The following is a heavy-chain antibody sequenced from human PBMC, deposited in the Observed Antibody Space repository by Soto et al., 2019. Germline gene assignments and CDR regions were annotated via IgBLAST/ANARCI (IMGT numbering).Heavy chain of an antibody. Sequence: PGGSLRLSCAASGFTFSSFGMHWVRQAPGKGLEWVSLIWYDGSKKSYGDSVKGRFTISRDNSRKTVYLQMNSLRADDTAVYYCARDASYYSLWSGYYPSRNGMDVWGQGTTVTVSS. D-gene: IGHD3-3*01. J-gene: IGHJ6*02. CDR3: ARDASYYSLWSGYYPSRNGMDV. CDR2: IWYDGSKK. V-gene: IGHV3-33*01. CDR1: GFTFSSFG.